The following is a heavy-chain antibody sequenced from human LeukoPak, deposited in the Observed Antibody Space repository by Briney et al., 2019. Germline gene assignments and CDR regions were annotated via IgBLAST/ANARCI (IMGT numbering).Heavy chain of an antibody. V-gene: IGHV4-4*02. J-gene: IGHJ4*02. CDR3: ASLLTGYYSIDY. D-gene: IGHD3-9*01. CDR1: GGSINRTTW. CDR2: IYYSGTT. Sequence: SGTLSLTCAVSGGSINRTTWCSWVRQPPGKGLEWIGYIYYSGTTNYNPSLKSRVTISGDTSKRQFSLKLSSVTAADTAVYYCASLLTGYYSIDYWGQGTLVTVSS.